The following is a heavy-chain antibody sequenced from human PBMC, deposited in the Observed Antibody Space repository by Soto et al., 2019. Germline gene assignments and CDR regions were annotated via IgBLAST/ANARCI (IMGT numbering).Heavy chain of an antibody. Sequence: QVQLVQSGAEVKKPGASLKVSCQASGYSFSDYGIARGRQAPGQGLAWAGWISTYNGNTNYAQKFQGRVTMTTDTSANTAYMELRSLRSDDTAMYYCARYGYSSGWYLGTGMDVWGQGTPVTVSS. V-gene: IGHV1-18*04. J-gene: IGHJ6*02. CDR1: GYSFSDYG. D-gene: IGHD6-19*01. CDR2: ISTYNGNT. CDR3: ARYGYSSGWYLGTGMDV.